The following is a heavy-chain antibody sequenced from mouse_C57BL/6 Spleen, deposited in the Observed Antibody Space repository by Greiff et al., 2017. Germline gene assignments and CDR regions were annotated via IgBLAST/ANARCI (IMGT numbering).Heavy chain of an antibody. V-gene: IGHV1-50*01. Sequence: VQLQQPGAELVQPGASVKLSCKASGYTFTSYWMQWVKQRPGQGLEWIGEIDPSDSYTNYNQKFKGKATLTVDTSSSTAYMQLSSLTSEDSAVYYCARTTTVVASYYYAMDYWGQGTSVTVSS. CDR1: GYTFTSYW. J-gene: IGHJ4*01. D-gene: IGHD1-1*01. CDR3: ARTTTVVASYYYAMDY. CDR2: IDPSDSYT.